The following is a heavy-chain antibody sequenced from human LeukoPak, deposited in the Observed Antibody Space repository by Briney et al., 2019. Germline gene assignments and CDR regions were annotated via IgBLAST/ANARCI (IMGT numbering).Heavy chain of an antibody. J-gene: IGHJ5*02. V-gene: IGHV1-69*04. D-gene: IGHD4-23*01. Sequence: SVKVSCKASGYTFTSYGISWVRQAPGQGLEWMGRIIPILGIANYAQKFQGRVTITADKSTSTAYMELSSLRSEDTAVYYCARDLDYGGNSGSWFDPWGQGTLVTVSS. CDR1: GYTFTSYG. CDR2: IIPILGIA. CDR3: ARDLDYGGNSGSWFDP.